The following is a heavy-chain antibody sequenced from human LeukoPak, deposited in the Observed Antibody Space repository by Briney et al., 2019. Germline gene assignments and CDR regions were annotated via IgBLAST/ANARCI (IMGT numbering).Heavy chain of an antibody. CDR3: ARGHTAVTRHFDF. J-gene: IGHJ4*02. V-gene: IGHV3-21*01. D-gene: IGHD4-17*01. CDR1: GLTFSSYN. Sequence: SGGSLRLSCVASGLTFSSYNMNWVRQAPGKGLEWVSIISSGSSAIFSADALKGRFTISRDDAKNLLYLDMNSLRAEDTAVYYCARGHTAVTRHFDFWGQGTLVTVSS. CDR2: ISSGSSAI.